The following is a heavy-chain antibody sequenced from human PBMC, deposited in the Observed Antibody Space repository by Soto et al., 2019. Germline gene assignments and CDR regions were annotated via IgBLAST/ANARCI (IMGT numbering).Heavy chain of an antibody. CDR3: ARERAVVSPFYFDS. V-gene: IGHV4-31*11. Sequence: QVQLQESGPGLVKPSETLSLTCAVFGGSINSAGYHWTWIRQYPGKGLEWIGYIYYTGGTHYNPSLESQVTISIDSSKKQSSLKLTSVIAADTAVYYCARERAVVSPFYFDSWGQGTLVTVSS. CDR1: GGSINSAGYH. D-gene: IGHD3-3*02. J-gene: IGHJ4*02. CDR2: IYYTGGT.